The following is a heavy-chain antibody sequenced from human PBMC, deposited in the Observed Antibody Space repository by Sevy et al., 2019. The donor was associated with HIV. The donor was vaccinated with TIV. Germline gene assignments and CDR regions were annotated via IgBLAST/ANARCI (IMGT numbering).Heavy chain of an antibody. CDR1: GFTLSKYS. J-gene: IGHJ4*02. V-gene: IGHV3-23*01. D-gene: IGHD2-8*01. CDR2: LSFGCGEI. CDR3: AREGCTKPHDY. Sequence: GGSLRLSCAASGFTLSKYSMNWVRQPPGKGLEWVSTLSFGCGEINYADSVKGRFTISRDNSKSSVYLQMNNLRPEDTAVYYCAREGCTKPHDYWGQGTLVTVSS.